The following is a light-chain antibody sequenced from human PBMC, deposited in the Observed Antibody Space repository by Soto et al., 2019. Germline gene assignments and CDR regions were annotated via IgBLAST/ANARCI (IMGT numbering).Light chain of an antibody. CDR3: NSQTSSGIRV. CDR1: SSDVVGSNH. V-gene: IGLV2-14*01. Sequence: QSVLTQPASVSGSPGQSITISCTGTSSDVVGSNHVSWYQHHPGKAPKLTIYEVNYRPSGVSNRFSGSKSGYTASLTISGLQAEDEADYYCNSQTSSGIRVFGTGTKVTVL. J-gene: IGLJ1*01. CDR2: EVN.